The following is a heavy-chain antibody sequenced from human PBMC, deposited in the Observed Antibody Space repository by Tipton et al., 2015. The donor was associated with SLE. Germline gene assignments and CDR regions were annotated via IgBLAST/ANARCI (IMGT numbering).Heavy chain of an antibody. CDR2: ISSSGSTI. D-gene: IGHD3-10*01. CDR3: AREGPYGSGKDAFDI. V-gene: IGHV3-48*03. CDR1: GFTFSSYE. Sequence: GSLRLSCAASGFTFSSYEMNWVRQAPGKGLEWVSYISSSGSTIYYADSVKGRFTISRDNAKNSLYLQMNSLRAEDTAVYYCAREGPYGSGKDAFDIWGQGTMVTVSS. J-gene: IGHJ3*02.